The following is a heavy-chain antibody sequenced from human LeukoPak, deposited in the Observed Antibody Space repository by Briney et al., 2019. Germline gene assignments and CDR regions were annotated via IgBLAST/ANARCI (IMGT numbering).Heavy chain of an antibody. J-gene: IGHJ4*02. CDR3: ARDGYDSTLGNY. CDR1: GFIFSNYW. V-gene: IGHV3-7*05. Sequence: GGSLRLSCAASGFIFSNYWMSWVRQAPGKGLEWVANIKQDASAKYYVHSVKGRFTISRDNAKKSLYLQMNSLRAEDTAVYYCARDGYDSTLGNYWGQGTLVTVSS. CDR2: IKQDASAK. D-gene: IGHD3-22*01.